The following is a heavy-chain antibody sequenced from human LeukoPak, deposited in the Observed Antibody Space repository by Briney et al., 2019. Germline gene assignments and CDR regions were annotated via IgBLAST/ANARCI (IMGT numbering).Heavy chain of an antibody. CDR2: IDPNSGGT. D-gene: IGHD5-24*01. CDR3: APSGYTYYYFDY. CDR1: GGTFSSYA. Sequence: ASVKVSCKASGGTFSSYAISWVRQAPGQGLEGMGWIDPNSGGTNYAQKFQGRVTMTRDTSISTAYMELSRLRSDDTAVYYCAPSGYTYYYFDYWGRGTLVTVSS. V-gene: IGHV1-2*02. J-gene: IGHJ4*02.